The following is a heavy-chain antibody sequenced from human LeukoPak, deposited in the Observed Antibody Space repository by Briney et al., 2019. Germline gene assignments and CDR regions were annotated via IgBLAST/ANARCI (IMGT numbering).Heavy chain of an antibody. D-gene: IGHD3-22*01. V-gene: IGHV4-59*08. CDR3: ARRMYYYASSGYNDAFDI. J-gene: IGHJ3*02. CDR1: GGSISSYY. CDR2: IYYSGST. Sequence: SETLSLTCTVSGGSISSYYWGWIRQAPGKGLEWIGNIYYSGSTNYDPSLKSRVTMSVDTSKNQFSLNLDSVTAADTAVYYCARRMYYYASSGYNDAFDIWGQGTMVTVSS.